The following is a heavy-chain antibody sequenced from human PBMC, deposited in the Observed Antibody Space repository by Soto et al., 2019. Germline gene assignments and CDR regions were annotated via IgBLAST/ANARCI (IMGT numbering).Heavy chain of an antibody. CDR1: GGSISSYY. CDR2: IYYSGST. D-gene: IGHD3-16*01. J-gene: IGHJ4*02. V-gene: IGHV4-59*01. CDR3: ARLYRPPRSVARYVYYFDY. Sequence: QVQLQESGPGLVKPSETLSLTCTVSGGSISSYYWSWIRQPPGKGLEWIGYIYYSGSTNYNPSLKSRVTISVDTSKNQFSLELSSVTAADTAVYYCARLYRPPRSVARYVYYFDYWGQGTLVTVSS.